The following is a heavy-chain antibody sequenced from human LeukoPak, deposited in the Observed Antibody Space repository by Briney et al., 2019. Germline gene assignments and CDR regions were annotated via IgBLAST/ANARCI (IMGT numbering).Heavy chain of an antibody. CDR2: IYYSGST. CDR3: AGGVAAPNYYYYGMDV. CDR1: GGSISSYY. V-gene: IGHV4-59*01. Sequence: PSETLSLTCTVSGGSISSYYWSWIRQPPGKGLEWIGYIYYSGSTNYNPSLKSRVTISVDTSRNQFSLKLSSVTAADTAVYYCAGGVAAPNYYYYGMDVWGQGTTVTVSS. D-gene: IGHD6-6*01. J-gene: IGHJ6*02.